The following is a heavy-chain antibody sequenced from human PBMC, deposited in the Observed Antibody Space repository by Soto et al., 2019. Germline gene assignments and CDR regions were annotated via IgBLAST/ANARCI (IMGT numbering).Heavy chain of an antibody. J-gene: IGHJ4*02. D-gene: IGHD3-9*01. V-gene: IGHV1-2*04. CDR2: INPNSGGT. CDR3: AREAHRYYDILTGYYDY. CDR1: GYTFTGYY. Sequence: ASVKVSCKASGYTFTGYYMHWVRQAPGQGFEWMGWINPNSGGTNYAQKFQGWVTMTRDTSISTAYMELSRLRSDDTAVYYCAREAHRYYDILTGYYDYWGQGTLVTVSS.